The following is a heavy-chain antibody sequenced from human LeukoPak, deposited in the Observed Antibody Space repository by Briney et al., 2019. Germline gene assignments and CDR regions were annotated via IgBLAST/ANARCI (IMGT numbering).Heavy chain of an antibody. J-gene: IGHJ3*02. CDR2: ISYDGSNK. Sequence: PGGSLRLSCAASGFTFSSYAMHWVRQAPGKGLEWVAVISYDGSNKYYADSVKGRFTISRDNAKNSLYLQMNSLRAEDTAVYYCARWGVIVVAYAFDIWGQGTMVTVSS. CDR1: GFTFSSYA. CDR3: ARWGVIVVAYAFDI. D-gene: IGHD3-22*01. V-gene: IGHV3-30*04.